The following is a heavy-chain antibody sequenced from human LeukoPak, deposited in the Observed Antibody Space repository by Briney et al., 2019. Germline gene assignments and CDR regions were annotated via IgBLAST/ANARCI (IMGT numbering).Heavy chain of an antibody. CDR1: GGSISSYY. V-gene: IGHV4-59*01. Sequence: KPSETLSLTCTVSGGSISSYYWSWIRQPPGKGLEWIGYLYYTGSTSYNPSLKSRVTISADTSKNQFSLKLNSVTAADTAVYYCATRKLGNDYWGQGTLVTVSS. D-gene: IGHD7-27*01. CDR2: LYYTGST. CDR3: ATRKLGNDY. J-gene: IGHJ4*02.